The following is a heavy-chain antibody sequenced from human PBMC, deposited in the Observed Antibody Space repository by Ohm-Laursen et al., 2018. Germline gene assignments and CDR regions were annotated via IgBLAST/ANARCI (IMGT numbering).Heavy chain of an antibody. J-gene: IGHJ4*02. V-gene: IGHV3-48*03. Sequence: SLRLSCAASGFTFSSYEMNWVRQPPGKGLEWVSYISSSGSTIYHADSEKGRFTISRDNAKNSLYLQMNSLRAEDTAVYYCARLATGSSSYYFDYWGQGTLVTVSS. CDR1: GFTFSSYE. D-gene: IGHD3-10*01. CDR2: ISSSGSTI. CDR3: ARLATGSSSYYFDY.